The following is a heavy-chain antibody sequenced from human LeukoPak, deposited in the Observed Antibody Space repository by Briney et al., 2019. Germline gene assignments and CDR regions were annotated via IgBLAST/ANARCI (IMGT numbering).Heavy chain of an antibody. CDR1: GFTCSSDV. V-gene: IGHV3-33*06. D-gene: IGHD2-2*01. Sequence: PGRPRILSSAAAGFTCSSDVRHVGRQAPGKRLGGVAVIWCDGSNKYYADSVKGRFTISRDNSKNPLYLQMNSLRAEDTAVYSCAKGRSGVSSAAINYWGQGTLVTVSS. J-gene: IGHJ4*02. CDR2: IWCDGSNK. CDR3: AKGRSGVSSAAINY.